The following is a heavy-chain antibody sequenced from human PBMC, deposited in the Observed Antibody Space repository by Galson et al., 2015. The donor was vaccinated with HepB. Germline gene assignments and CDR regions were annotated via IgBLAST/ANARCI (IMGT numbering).Heavy chain of an antibody. CDR2: INPKSGGT. D-gene: IGHD2-2*01. J-gene: IGHJ6*02. CDR3: ARAGGYCSSISCLYYYYYAVDV. CDR1: GYTFTGYY. Sequence: SVKVSCKASGYTFTGYYMHWVQQAPGQGLEWMGRINPKSGGTKYAQKFQGRVTMTRDTSISTAYMELSSLRSDDTAIYYCARAGGYCSSISCLYYYYYAVDVWGQGTTVTVSS. V-gene: IGHV1-2*06.